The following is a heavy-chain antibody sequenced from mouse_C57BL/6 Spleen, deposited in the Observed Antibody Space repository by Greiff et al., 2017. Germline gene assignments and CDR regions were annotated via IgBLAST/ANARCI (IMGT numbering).Heavy chain of an antibody. CDR1: GYTFTNYN. CDR2: INPNNGGT. CDR3: ARGGRAMITTDYFDY. J-gene: IGHJ2*01. V-gene: IGHV1-22*01. Sequence: EVHLVESGPELVKPGASVKMSCKASGYTFTNYNMHWVKQSHGKSLEWIGYINPNNGGTSYNQKFKGKATLTVNKSSSTAYMELRSLTSEDSAVYYCARGGRAMITTDYFDYWGQGTTLTVSS. D-gene: IGHD2-4*01.